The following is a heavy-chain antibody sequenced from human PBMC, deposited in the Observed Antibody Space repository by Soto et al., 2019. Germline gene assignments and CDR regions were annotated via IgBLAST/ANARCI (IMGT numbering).Heavy chain of an antibody. CDR3: ARHSRRDTISFHLFGMPYWFDP. D-gene: IGHD3-3*01. CDR1: GGSISSYY. CDR2: IYYRGST. V-gene: IGHV4-59*08. Sequence: SETLSLTCTVSGGSISSYYWSWIRQPPGKGLEWIGYIYYRGSTNYNPSLKSRVTISVDTSKNQFSLRLSSVTAADTAVYYCARHSRRDTISFHLFGMPYWFDPWGQGTLVTVSS. J-gene: IGHJ5*02.